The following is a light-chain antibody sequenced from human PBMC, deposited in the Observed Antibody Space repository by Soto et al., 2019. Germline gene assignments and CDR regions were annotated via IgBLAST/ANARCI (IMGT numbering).Light chain of an antibody. CDR3: HQRQRWPRT. CDR1: QAVNTR. J-gene: IGKJ1*01. V-gene: IGKV3-11*01. Sequence: EIVLTQSPATLSSFPGDRVTLSCRASQAVNTRLAWYQHKPGQAPRLLIDLASNRAAGVPARFSGSGSGTDFTITISDVEPEDFAVYYCHQRQRWPRTFGQGTKVDIK. CDR2: LAS.